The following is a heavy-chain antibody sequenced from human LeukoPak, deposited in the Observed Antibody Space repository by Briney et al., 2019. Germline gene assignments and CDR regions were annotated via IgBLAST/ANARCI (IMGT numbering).Heavy chain of an antibody. CDR2: ISYDGSNK. CDR3: AREVLGYFDY. Sequence: GGSLRLSCAASGFTFSSYAMHWVRQALGKGLEWVAVISYDGSNKYYADSVKGRFTISRDNSKNTLYLQMNSLRAEDTAVYYCAREVLGYFDYWGQGTLVTVSS. CDR1: GFTFSSYA. J-gene: IGHJ4*02. V-gene: IGHV3-30-3*01.